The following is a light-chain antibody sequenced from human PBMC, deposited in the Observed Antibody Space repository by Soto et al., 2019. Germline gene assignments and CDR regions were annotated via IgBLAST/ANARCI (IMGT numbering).Light chain of an antibody. CDR3: QQYGRSPRT. CDR2: GAS. Sequence: IDLTQSPGTLSLPPGDRATLSCRASLSLSNSVLAWYQQKPGQAPRLLIYGASKRATGVPDRFSGRGSGTDFTLTISRLEPEDFAVYYCQQYGRSPRTFGQGTKVDIK. CDR1: LSLSNSV. J-gene: IGKJ1*01. V-gene: IGKV3-20*01.